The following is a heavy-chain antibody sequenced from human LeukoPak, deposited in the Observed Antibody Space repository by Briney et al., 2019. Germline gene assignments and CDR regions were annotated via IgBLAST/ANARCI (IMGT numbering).Heavy chain of an antibody. J-gene: IGHJ6*03. CDR3: ARDHCSSTSCHPLYYYYYYMDV. CDR1: GFTFSSYS. D-gene: IGHD2-2*01. Sequence: PGGSLRLSCAASGFTFSSYSMNWVRQAPGKGLEWVSSISSSSSYIYYADSVKGRFTISRDNAKNSLYLQMNSLRAEDTAVYYCARDHCSSTSCHPLYYYYYYMDVWGKGTTVTVSS. CDR2: ISSSSSYI. V-gene: IGHV3-21*01.